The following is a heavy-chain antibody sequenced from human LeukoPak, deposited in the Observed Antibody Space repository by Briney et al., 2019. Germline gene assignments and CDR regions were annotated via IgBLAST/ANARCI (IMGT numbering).Heavy chain of an antibody. Sequence: SETLSLTCTVSGGSISSGGYYWSWIRQHPGKGLEWIGYIYYSGSTYYNPSLKSRVTISVDTSKNQFSLKLSSVTAADTAVYYCARARDFWSGYSIHFDYWGQGTLVTVSS. V-gene: IGHV4-31*03. CDR1: GGSISSGGYY. CDR2: IYYSGST. D-gene: IGHD3-3*01. CDR3: ARARDFWSGYSIHFDY. J-gene: IGHJ4*02.